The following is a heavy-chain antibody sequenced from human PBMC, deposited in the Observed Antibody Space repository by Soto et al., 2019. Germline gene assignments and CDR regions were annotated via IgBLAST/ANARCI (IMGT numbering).Heavy chain of an antibody. CDR2: INHSGST. CDR1: GGAFSGYY. D-gene: IGHD2-15*01. Sequence: QVQLQQWGAGLLKPSETLSLTCAVYGGAFSGYYWNWIRQPPGKGLEWIGEINHSGSTNDHPSLMRRVTISVDTSKPQFSLKLFSVTAADKTVYLCATSPEGHCSGGNCSWFDPWGQGTLVTVSS. J-gene: IGHJ5*02. V-gene: IGHV4-34*01. CDR3: ATSPEGHCSGGNCSWFDP.